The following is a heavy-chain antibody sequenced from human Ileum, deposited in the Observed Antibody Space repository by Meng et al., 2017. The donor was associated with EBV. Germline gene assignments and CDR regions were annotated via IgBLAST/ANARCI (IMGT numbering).Heavy chain of an antibody. V-gene: IGHV3-23*01. CDR2: ISGSGRSA. J-gene: IGHJ4*02. Sequence: LEAEGGVVHAGGSWRFSLACIVVTFSNSAMRWVRQAPGKGVEWVSSISGSGRSAYYADSVKGRFTISRDSSKNSLYLQMNSLRAEDTAMYYCARDKVVPAAIGLYWGQGILVTVSS. CDR1: VVTFSNSA. D-gene: IGHD2-2*01. CDR3: ARDKVVPAAIGLY.